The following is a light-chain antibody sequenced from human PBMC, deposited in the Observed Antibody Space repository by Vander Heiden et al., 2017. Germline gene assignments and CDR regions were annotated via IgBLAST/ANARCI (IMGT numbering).Light chain of an antibody. CDR3: QSYDSSLSGPWV. CDR1: STNIGAGYD. Sequence: SVLTHPPSLSAAPGQSVSLSSTGSSTNIGAGYDVNWYKQLPGTAPKLLMYGKSNRPSGVPDRFSSSKSGTSASLAITGLQAEDEADYYCQSYDSSLSGPWVFGGGTKLTVL. V-gene: IGLV1-40*01. J-gene: IGLJ3*02. CDR2: GKS.